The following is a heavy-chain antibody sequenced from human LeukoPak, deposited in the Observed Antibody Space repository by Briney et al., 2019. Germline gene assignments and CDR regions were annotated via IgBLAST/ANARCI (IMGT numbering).Heavy chain of an antibody. CDR1: GFTFSSYE. D-gene: IGHD6-19*01. CDR2: ISSSGSTI. Sequence: PGGSLRLSCAASGFTFSSYEMNWVRQAPGKGLEWVSYISSSGSTIYYADSVKGRFTISRDNAKNSLYLQMNSLRAEDTAVYYCARWYSSGWYVDAFDIWGQGTMVTVSS. V-gene: IGHV3-48*03. J-gene: IGHJ3*02. CDR3: ARWYSSGWYVDAFDI.